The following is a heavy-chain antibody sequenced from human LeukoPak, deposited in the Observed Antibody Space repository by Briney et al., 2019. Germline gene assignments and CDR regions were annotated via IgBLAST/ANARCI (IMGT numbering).Heavy chain of an antibody. V-gene: IGHV4-61*09. CDR2: IYTSGST. D-gene: IGHD1-1*01. J-gene: IGHJ6*03. CDR1: GGSISSGSYY. Sequence: SETLSLTCTVSGGSISSGSYYWSWIRQPAGKGLEWIGHIYTSGSTNYSPSLKSRVTISVDTSKNQFSLNLTSVTAADSAVYYCARVSWFPGTSYYYMDVWGKGTTVTVSS. CDR3: ARVSWFPGTSYYYMDV.